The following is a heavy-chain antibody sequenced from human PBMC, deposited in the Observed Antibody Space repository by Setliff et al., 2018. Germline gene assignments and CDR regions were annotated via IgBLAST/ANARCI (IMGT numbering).Heavy chain of an antibody. CDR1: GYTFTNYG. CDR2: ISA. Sequence: GASVKVSCKASGYTFTNYGINWVRQAPGQGLEWMGWISAYAQKFQGRVTMTADTPTSTAYMELRSLTSDDTAVYYCARGPLDFVVVPAAAKFDSWGQGTQVTVSS. V-gene: IGHV1-18*01. J-gene: IGHJ4*02. D-gene: IGHD2-2*01. CDR3: ARGPLDFVVVPAAAKFDS.